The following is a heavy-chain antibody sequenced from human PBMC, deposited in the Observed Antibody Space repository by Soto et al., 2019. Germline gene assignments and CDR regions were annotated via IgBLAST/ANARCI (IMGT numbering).Heavy chain of an antibody. D-gene: IGHD5-18*01. CDR1: GFTFSTYG. J-gene: IGHJ4*02. Sequence: QVQLVESGGGVVQPGRSLRLSCAASGFTFSTYGMHWVRQAPGKGLEWVAVIWYDGSNKYYADSVKGRFTISRDNSKNMLSLQMNSLGAEDTAVYYCARHSYGIDYWGQGTLVTVSS. V-gene: IGHV3-33*01. CDR2: IWYDGSNK. CDR3: ARHSYGIDY.